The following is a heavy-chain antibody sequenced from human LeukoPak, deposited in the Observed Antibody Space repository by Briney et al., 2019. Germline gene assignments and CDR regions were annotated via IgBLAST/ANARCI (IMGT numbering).Heavy chain of an antibody. Sequence: ASVKVSCKASGYTFTSYGISWERQAPGQGLEWMGWISAYNGNTNYAQKLQGRVTMTTDTSTSTAYMELRSLRSDDTAVYYCARNQYSGSYSPRDGMDVWGKGTTVTVSS. CDR1: GYTFTSYG. D-gene: IGHD1-26*01. J-gene: IGHJ6*04. CDR3: ARNQYSGSYSPRDGMDV. V-gene: IGHV1-18*01. CDR2: ISAYNGNT.